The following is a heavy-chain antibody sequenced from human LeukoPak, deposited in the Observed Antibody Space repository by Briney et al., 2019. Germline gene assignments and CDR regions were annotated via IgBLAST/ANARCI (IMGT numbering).Heavy chain of an antibody. V-gene: IGHV4-34*01. D-gene: IGHD6-13*01. CDR1: GGSFSGYY. Sequence: PSETLSLTCAVYGGSFSGYYWSWIRQPPGKGLEWIGEINHSGSTNYNPPLKSRVTISVDTSKNQFSLKLSFVTAADTAVYYCARRQLDYWGQGTLVTVSS. J-gene: IGHJ4*02. CDR2: INHSGST. CDR3: ARRQLDY.